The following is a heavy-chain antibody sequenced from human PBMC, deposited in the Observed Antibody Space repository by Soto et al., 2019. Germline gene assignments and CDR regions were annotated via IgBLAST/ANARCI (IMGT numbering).Heavy chain of an antibody. J-gene: IGHJ5*02. CDR1: GGSISSYY. D-gene: IGHD2-15*01. CDR3: ARGYCSGGSCYLNWFDP. CDR2: IYYSGST. Sequence: SETLSLTCTVSGGSISSYYWSWIRQPPGKGLEWIGYIYYSGSTNYNPSLKSRVTISVDTSKNQFSLKLSSVTAADTAVYYCARGYCSGGSCYLNWFDPWGQGTLVTAPQ. V-gene: IGHV4-59*01.